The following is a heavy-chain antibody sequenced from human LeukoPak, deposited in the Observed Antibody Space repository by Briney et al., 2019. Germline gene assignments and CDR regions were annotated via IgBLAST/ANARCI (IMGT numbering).Heavy chain of an antibody. CDR2: INPNSGGT. Sequence: GASVKVSCKASGYTFTGYYTHRVRQAPGQGLEWMGWINPNSGGTNYAQNFQGRVTMTRDTSISTAYMQLSSLRSDDTAVYYCARVFLRRIVNWAFVYCGQGTLVTVSS. CDR1: GYTFTGYY. CDR3: ARVFLRRIVNWAFVY. V-gene: IGHV1-2*02. D-gene: IGHD2/OR15-2a*01. J-gene: IGHJ4*02.